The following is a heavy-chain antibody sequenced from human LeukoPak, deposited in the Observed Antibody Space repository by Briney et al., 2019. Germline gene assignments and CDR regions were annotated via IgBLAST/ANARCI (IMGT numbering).Heavy chain of an antibody. D-gene: IGHD5-12*01. CDR1: GGSFSGYY. CDR3: ARARRGYSGYGIN. CDR2: INHSGST. V-gene: IGHV4-34*01. Sequence: PSETLSLTCAVYGGSFSGYYWSWIRRPPGKGLEWIGEINHSGSTNYNPSLKSRVTISVDTSKNQFSLKLSSVTAADTAVYYCARARRGYSGYGINWGQGTLVTVSS. J-gene: IGHJ4*02.